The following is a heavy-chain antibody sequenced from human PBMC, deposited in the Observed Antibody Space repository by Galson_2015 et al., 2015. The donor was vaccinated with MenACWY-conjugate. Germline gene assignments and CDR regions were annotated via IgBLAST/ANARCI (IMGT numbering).Heavy chain of an antibody. D-gene: IGHD2-15*01. V-gene: IGHV3-73*01. CDR1: GFTFSDRY. CDR3: TRGYCSGGTCLTFDY. CDR2: IRSKANSYAT. J-gene: IGHJ4*02. Sequence: SLRLSCAASGFTFSDRYMDWVRQASGKGLEWVGRIRSKANSYATAYAPSVKGRFTISRDDSKNTAYLQMNSLKTEDTAVYYCTRGYCSGGTCLTFDYWGQGTLVTVSS.